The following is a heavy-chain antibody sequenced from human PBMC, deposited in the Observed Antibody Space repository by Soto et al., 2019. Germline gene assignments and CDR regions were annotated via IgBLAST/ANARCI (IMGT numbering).Heavy chain of an antibody. CDR2: IIPIFGTA. V-gene: IGHV1-69*13. D-gene: IGHD6-6*01. Sequence: ASVKVSCKASGGTFSSYAISWVRQAPGQGLEWMGGIIPIFGTANYAQKFQGRVTITADESTSTAYMELSSLRSEDTAVYYCARDHPNIPISSSSLSYWFDPWGQGTLVTVSS. CDR3: ARDHPNIPISSSSLSYWFDP. J-gene: IGHJ5*02. CDR1: GGTFSSYA.